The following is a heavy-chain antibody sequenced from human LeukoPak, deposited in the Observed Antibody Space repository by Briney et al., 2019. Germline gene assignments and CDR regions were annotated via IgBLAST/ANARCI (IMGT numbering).Heavy chain of an antibody. V-gene: IGHV3-23*01. CDR2: ISGSGGGT. D-gene: IGHD1/OR15-1a*01. Sequence: GGSLRLSCAASGFTFSSYAMSWVRQAPGKGLEWVSDISGSGGGTYYADSVKGRFTISRDNGKNSVFLQMNSLRAEDTAVYYCARGGFGSSEPNNVAFDIWGQGTMVTVSS. J-gene: IGHJ3*02. CDR1: GFTFSSYA. CDR3: ARGGFGSSEPNNVAFDI.